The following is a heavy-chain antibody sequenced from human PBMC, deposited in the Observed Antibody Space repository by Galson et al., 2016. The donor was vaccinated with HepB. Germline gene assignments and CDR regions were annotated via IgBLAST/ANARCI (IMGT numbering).Heavy chain of an antibody. CDR3: AGEIAMVRKDNASFDY. J-gene: IGHJ4*02. CDR1: GYTLTELS. V-gene: IGHV1-24*01. D-gene: IGHD3-10*01. Sequence: SVKVSGKVSGYTLTELSMHWVRQAPGKGLEWMGGFDPGYGQTNYAQKFQGRVTMTEDTSTDTAYMGLSSLRSEDTALNYCAGEIAMVRKDNASFDYWGQGTLVTVSS. CDR2: FDPGYGQT.